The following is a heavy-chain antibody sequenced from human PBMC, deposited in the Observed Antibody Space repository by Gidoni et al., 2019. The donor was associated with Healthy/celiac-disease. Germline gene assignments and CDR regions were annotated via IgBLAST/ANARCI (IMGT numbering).Heavy chain of an antibody. D-gene: IGHD4-17*01. CDR1: GFTVSSNY. CDR2: IYSGGST. V-gene: IGHV3-53*01. CDR3: AREGYGDYVDY. Sequence: EVQLVESGGGSIQPGGSLRLSCAASGFTVSSNYLSWVRQAPGKGLEWVSVIYSGGSTYYADSVKGRFTISRDNSKNTLYLQMNSLRAEDTAVYYCAREGYGDYVDYWGQGTLVTVSS. J-gene: IGHJ4*02.